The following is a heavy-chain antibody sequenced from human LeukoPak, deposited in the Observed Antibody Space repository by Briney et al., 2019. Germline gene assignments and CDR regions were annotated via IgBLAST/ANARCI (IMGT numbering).Heavy chain of an antibody. Sequence: GGSLRLSCAASGFTFSNYWLIWVRQAPGKGLEWVSAISNDGGGTQYADFVEGRFTISRDNSKNTLFLQMSSLRAEDTALYYCAKGSSGYFADLWGQGTLVTVSS. CDR1: GFTFSNYW. J-gene: IGHJ5*02. CDR2: ISNDGGGT. CDR3: AKGSSGYFADL. D-gene: IGHD3-22*01. V-gene: IGHV3-23*01.